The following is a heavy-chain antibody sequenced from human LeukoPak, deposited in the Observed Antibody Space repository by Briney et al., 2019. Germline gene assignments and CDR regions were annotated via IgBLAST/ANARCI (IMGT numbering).Heavy chain of an antibody. V-gene: IGHV3-74*01. CDR2: ILNDGVAT. J-gene: IGHJ3*01. Sequence: PGGSLRLSCATSGLTFQNTWMHWIRQAPGEGLVWVSCILNDGVATTYADSVKGRFTISRDNAKKTLYLQMNSLRADDTGVYYCAADGEYAFLVWGQGTMVTVSS. CDR3: AADGEYAFLV. D-gene: IGHD2/OR15-2a*01. CDR1: GLTFQNTW.